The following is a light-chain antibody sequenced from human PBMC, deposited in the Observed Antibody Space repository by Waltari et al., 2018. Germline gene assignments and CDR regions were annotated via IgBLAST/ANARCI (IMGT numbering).Light chain of an antibody. V-gene: IGLV7-46*01. J-gene: IGLJ2*01. Sequence: QAVVTQEPSLTVSPGGTVTLTCGSNTGAVTSGHYPYWFQQKPGQAPRTLIYDTDNKHSWTPARFSGSLLGGKAAPTLSAAQPEDEAEYYCLLSYSDSWLFGGGTKLTVL. CDR1: TGAVTSGHY. CDR3: LLSYSDSWL. CDR2: DTD.